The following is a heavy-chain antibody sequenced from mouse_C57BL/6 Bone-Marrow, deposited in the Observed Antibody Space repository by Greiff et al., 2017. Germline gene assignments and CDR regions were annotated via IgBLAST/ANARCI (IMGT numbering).Heavy chain of an antibody. J-gene: IGHJ3*01. V-gene: IGHV5-12*01. Sequence: EVHLVESGGGLVQPGGSLKLSCAASGFTFSDYYMYWVRQTPEKRLEWVAYISNGGGRTYYPDTVKGRFTISRDNAKNTLYLQMSRLKSEDTAMYYCASGGFAYWGQGTLVTVSA. CDR1: GFTFSDYY. CDR3: ASGGFAY. CDR2: ISNGGGRT.